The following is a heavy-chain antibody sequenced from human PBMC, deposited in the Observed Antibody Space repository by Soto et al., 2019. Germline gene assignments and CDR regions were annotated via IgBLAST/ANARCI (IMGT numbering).Heavy chain of an antibody. CDR1: GFTFSSYA. J-gene: IGHJ4*02. V-gene: IGHV3-23*01. Sequence: GGSMRLSCAASGFTFSSYAMSWVRQAPGKGLEWVSAISGSGVSTYYADSVKGRFTISRDNSKNTLYLQMNSLRAEDTAVYYCAKSPGMYYYDSSGYYHYDYWGQGTLVTVS. D-gene: IGHD3-22*01. CDR3: AKSPGMYYYDSSGYYHYDY. CDR2: ISGSGVST.